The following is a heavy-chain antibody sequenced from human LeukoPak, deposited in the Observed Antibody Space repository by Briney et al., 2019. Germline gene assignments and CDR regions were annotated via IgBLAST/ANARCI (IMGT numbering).Heavy chain of an antibody. CDR3: ATPLPPDAFDI. Sequence: ASVKVSCKVSGYTLTELSMHWVRQAPGKGLEWMGGFDPEDGETIYAQKFQGRVTMTEDTSTDTAYMELSSLGSEDTAVYFCATPLPPDAFDIWGQGTMVTLSS. J-gene: IGHJ3*02. CDR2: FDPEDGET. V-gene: IGHV1-24*01. CDR1: GYTLTELS.